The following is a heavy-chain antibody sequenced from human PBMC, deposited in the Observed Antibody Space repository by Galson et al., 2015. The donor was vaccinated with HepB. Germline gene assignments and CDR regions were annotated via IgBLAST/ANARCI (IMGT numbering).Heavy chain of an antibody. Sequence: SLRLSCAASGFTFSNAWMSWVRQAPGKGLEWVGRIKSKTDGGTTDYAAPVKGRFTISRDDSKNTLYLQMNSLKTEDTAVYYCTTGDCSGGSCYFDYWGQGTLVTVSS. D-gene: IGHD2-15*01. CDR3: TTGDCSGGSCYFDY. CDR1: GFTFSNAW. V-gene: IGHV3-15*01. J-gene: IGHJ4*02. CDR2: IKSKTDGGTT.